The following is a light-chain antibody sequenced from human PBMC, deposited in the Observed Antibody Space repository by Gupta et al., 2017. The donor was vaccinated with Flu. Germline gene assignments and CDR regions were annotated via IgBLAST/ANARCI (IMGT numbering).Light chain of an antibody. CDR1: QSISSY. Sequence: DIQMTQSPSSLSASVGDRVTLTCLASQSISSYLNWYQQKPGKAPKLLIYAASSLQSGVPSRFSGGSGTDFTLTISSLQPEDFATYYCQQSYSNPLTFGGGTKVEIK. J-gene: IGKJ4*01. CDR2: AAS. CDR3: QQSYSNPLT. V-gene: IGKV1-39*01.